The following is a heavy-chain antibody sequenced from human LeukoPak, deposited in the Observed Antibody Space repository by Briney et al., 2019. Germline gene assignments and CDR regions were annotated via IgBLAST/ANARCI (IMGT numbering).Heavy chain of an antibody. CDR2: ISSNGGST. CDR3: VKDYLHITGTTFDY. D-gene: IGHD1-20*01. Sequence: PGGPLRLSCSACGFTFRSYAMHWVRQAPGKGLEYVSAISSNGGSTYYADSVKGRFTISRDNSKNTLYLQMSSLRDEDTAVYYCVKDYLHITGTTFDYWGQGTLVSVSS. CDR1: GFTFRSYA. V-gene: IGHV3-64D*06. J-gene: IGHJ4*02.